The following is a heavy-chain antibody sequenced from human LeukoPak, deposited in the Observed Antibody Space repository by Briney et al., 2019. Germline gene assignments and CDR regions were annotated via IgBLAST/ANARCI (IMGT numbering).Heavy chain of an antibody. CDR2: IYPGDSDT. CDR3: ATLPTGGDYPNWFDP. Sequence: GESLKISCKGSGYSFTSYWNGWVRQMPGKGLEWMGIIYPGDSDTRYSPSFQGQVTISADKSISTAYLQWSSLKASDTAMYYCATLPTGGDYPNWFDPWGQGTLVTVSS. D-gene: IGHD4-17*01. J-gene: IGHJ5*02. V-gene: IGHV5-51*01. CDR1: GYSFTSYW.